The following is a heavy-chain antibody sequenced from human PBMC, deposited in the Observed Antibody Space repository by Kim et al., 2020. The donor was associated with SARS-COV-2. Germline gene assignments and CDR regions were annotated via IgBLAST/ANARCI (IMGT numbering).Heavy chain of an antibody. J-gene: IGHJ4*02. CDR3: ARDLHGRSMRGFDY. V-gene: IGHV6-1*01. Sequence: AVSVKSRITINPDTSKNQFSLQLNSVTPEDTAVYYCARDLHGRSMRGFDYWGQGTLVTVSS.